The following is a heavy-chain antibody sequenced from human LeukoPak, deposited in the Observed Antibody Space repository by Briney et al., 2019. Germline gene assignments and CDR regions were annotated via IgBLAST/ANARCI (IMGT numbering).Heavy chain of an antibody. Sequence: GSLRLSCAASGFTFSSYTMNWVRQTPGKGLEWVSYISGNSGTIYYADSVKGRFTISRDNAKNSLYLQMNSLRVEDTAVYYCAGTPGIYQTFDYWGQGTLVTVSS. CDR2: ISGNSGTI. V-gene: IGHV3-48*01. J-gene: IGHJ4*02. CDR1: GFTFSSYT. CDR3: AGTPGIYQTFDY. D-gene: IGHD2-2*01.